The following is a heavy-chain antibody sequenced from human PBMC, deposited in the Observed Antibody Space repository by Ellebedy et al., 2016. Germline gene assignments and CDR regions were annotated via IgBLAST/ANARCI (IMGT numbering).Heavy chain of an antibody. Sequence: SETLSLXXIVSGDSINAGTYYWSWIRQPAGKGLAWIGHMSTNGNSIYNPSLKSRVTMSVDTSKNHFSLELRSVTAADTAVYYCATLTIPGGSDSWGQGTLVTVSS. CDR3: ATLTIPGGSDS. CDR2: MSTNGNS. V-gene: IGHV4-61*09. J-gene: IGHJ4*02. D-gene: IGHD5-24*01. CDR1: GDSINAGTYY.